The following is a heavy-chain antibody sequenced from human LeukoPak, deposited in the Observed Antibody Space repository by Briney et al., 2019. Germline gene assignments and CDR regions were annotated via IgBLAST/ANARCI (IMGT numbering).Heavy chain of an antibody. CDR3: ARTTVTTLYYFDY. J-gene: IGHJ4*02. Sequence: SETLSLTCTVSGGSISSYYWSWIRQPPGKGLEWIGYIYYSGSTNYNPSLKSRVTMSVDTSKNQFSLKLSSVTAADAAVYYCARTTVTTLYYFDYWGQGTLVTVSS. V-gene: IGHV4-59*08. D-gene: IGHD4-17*01. CDR1: GGSISSYY. CDR2: IYYSGST.